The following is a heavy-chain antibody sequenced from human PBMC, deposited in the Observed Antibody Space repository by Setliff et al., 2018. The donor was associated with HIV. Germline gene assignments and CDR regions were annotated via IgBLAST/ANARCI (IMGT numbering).Heavy chain of an antibody. D-gene: IGHD3-22*01. CDR2: IYYSGST. CDR3: ASGFYYDSSGYWPFDY. J-gene: IGHJ4*02. CDR1: GGSFSGYY. Sequence: SETLSLTCAVYGGSFSGYYWGWIRQPPGKGLEWIGSIYYSGSTFQNPSLKSRVTISLDKSKNQFSLKLNSVTAADTAVYYCASGFYYDSSGYWPFDYWGQGTLVTVS. V-gene: IGHV4-34*01.